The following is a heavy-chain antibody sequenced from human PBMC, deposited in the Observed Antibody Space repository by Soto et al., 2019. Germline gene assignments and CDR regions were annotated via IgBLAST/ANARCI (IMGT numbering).Heavy chain of an antibody. D-gene: IGHD3-22*01. J-gene: IGHJ4*02. CDR3: ARIRYYDSSVVSDY. CDR2: IFSNDEK. V-gene: IGHV2-26*01. CDR1: GFSLSNARMG. Sequence: DSGPTLVNPTETLTLTCTVSGFSLSNARMGVSWIRQPPGKALEWLAHIFSNDEKSYSTSLKSRLTISKDTSKSQVVLTMTNMDPVDTATYYCARIRYYDSSVVSDYWGQGTLVTVSS.